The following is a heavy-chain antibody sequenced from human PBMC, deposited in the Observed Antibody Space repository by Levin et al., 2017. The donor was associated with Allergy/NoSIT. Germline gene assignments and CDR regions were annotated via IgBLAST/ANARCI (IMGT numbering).Heavy chain of an antibody. CDR3: ARVGDYDILTRNAFDI. J-gene: IGHJ3*02. CDR1: GGSISSYY. V-gene: IGHV4-59*01. Sequence: PSETLSLTCTVSGGSISSYYWSWIRQPPGKGLEWIGYIYYSGSTNYNPSLKSRVTISVDTSKNQFSLKLSSVTAADTAVYYCARVGDYDILTRNAFDIWGQGTMVTVSS. CDR2: IYYSGST. D-gene: IGHD3-9*01.